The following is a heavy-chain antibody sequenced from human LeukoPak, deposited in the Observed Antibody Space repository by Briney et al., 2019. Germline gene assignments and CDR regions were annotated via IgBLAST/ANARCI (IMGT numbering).Heavy chain of an antibody. Sequence: ASVKVSCKASVYTFTGYYMHWVRQAPGQGLEWMGWIDPKSGGTNFAQKFQGRVTMTRDTSISTAYMEMWCLTSDDTAIYYCARGSAVTTRALWSRRHPPDVWGKGTTVTISS. J-gene: IGHJ6*04. CDR2: IDPKSGGT. V-gene: IGHV1-2*02. D-gene: IGHD4-17*01. CDR1: VYTFTGYY. CDR3: ARGSAVTTRALWSRRHPPDV.